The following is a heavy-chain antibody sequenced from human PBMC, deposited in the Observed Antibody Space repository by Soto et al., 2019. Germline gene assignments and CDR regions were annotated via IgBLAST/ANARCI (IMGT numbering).Heavy chain of an antibody. V-gene: IGHV1-69*13. D-gene: IGHD3-22*01. Sequence: ASVKVSCKASGGTFSSYAISWVRQAPGQGLEWMGGIIPIFGTANYAQKFQGRVTITADESTSTAYMELSSLRSEDTAVYYCARDRGHYYDSSGYYSDAFDIWGQGTMVTVSS. CDR3: ARDRGHYYDSSGYYSDAFDI. CDR2: IIPIFGTA. J-gene: IGHJ3*02. CDR1: GGTFSSYA.